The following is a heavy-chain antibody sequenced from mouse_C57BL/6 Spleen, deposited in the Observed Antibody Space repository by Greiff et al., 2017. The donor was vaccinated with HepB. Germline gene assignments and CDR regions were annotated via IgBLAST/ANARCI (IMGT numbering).Heavy chain of an antibody. J-gene: IGHJ1*03. Sequence: VQLKESGPGLVKPSQSLSLTCSVTGYSITSGYYWNWIRQFPGNKLEWMGYISYDGSNNYNPSLKNRISITRDTSKNQFFLKLNSVTTEDTATYYCARGGYYGSSFFHWYFDVWGTGTTVTVSS. CDR2: ISYDGSN. CDR1: GYSITSGYY. D-gene: IGHD1-1*01. V-gene: IGHV3-6*01. CDR3: ARGGYYGSSFFHWYFDV.